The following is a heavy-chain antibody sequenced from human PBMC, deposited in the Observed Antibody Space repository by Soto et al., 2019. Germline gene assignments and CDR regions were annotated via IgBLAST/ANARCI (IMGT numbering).Heavy chain of an antibody. CDR3: ARGAGQSGSTGHY. CDR2: IIPIFGTA. J-gene: IGHJ4*02. D-gene: IGHD4-17*01. Sequence: SVKVSCKASGGTFSTYPISCVLQSPGQGLEWMGGIIPIFGTANYAQKFQGRVTITADESASTAYMELSSLRSEDTAVYYCARGAGQSGSTGHYWGQGALVTVSS. V-gene: IGHV1-69*13. CDR1: GGTFSTYP.